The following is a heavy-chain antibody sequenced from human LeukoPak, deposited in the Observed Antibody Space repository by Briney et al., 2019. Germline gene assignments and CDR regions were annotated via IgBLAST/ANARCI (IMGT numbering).Heavy chain of an antibody. J-gene: IGHJ6*04. D-gene: IGHD4-17*01. CDR1: GFTFSSYA. Sequence: GGSLRLSCAASGFTFSSYAMHWVRQAPGKGLEWVAVISYDGSNKYYADSAKGRFTISRDNSKNTLYLQTNSLRAEDTAVYYCARELRATVTNYYYYGMDVWGKGTTVTVSS. CDR2: ISYDGSNK. CDR3: ARELRATVTNYYYYGMDV. V-gene: IGHV3-30*04.